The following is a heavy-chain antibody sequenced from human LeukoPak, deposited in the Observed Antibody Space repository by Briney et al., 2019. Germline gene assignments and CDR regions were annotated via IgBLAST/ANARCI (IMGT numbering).Heavy chain of an antibody. J-gene: IGHJ4*02. V-gene: IGHV3-48*03. Sequence: GGSLRLSCAASGFTFSSYEMNWVRQAPGKGLEWVSYISSSGSTIYYADSVKGRFTISRDNAKNSLYLQMNSLRAEDTAVYYCACHPTRDGGWTYYFDYWGQGTLVTVSS. CDR2: ISSSGSTI. D-gene: IGHD6-19*01. CDR1: GFTFSSYE. CDR3: ACHPTRDGGWTYYFDY.